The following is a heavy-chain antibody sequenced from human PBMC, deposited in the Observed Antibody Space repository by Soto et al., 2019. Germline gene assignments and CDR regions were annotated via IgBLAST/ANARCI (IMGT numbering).Heavy chain of an antibody. CDR3: ARGRLHAPDQYYYYYYYMDV. CDR1: GGSFSGYY. V-gene: IGHV4-34*01. J-gene: IGHJ6*03. CDR2: INHSGST. Sequence: SETLSLTCAVYGGSFSGYYWSWIRQPPGKGLEWIGEINHSGSTNYNPSLKSRVTISVDTSKNQFSLKLSSVTAADTAVYYCARGRLHAPDQYYYYYYYMDVWGKGTTVTVSS. D-gene: IGHD6-25*01.